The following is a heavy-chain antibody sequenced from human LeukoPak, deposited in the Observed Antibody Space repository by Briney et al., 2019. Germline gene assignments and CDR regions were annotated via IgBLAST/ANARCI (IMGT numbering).Heavy chain of an antibody. J-gene: IGHJ6*02. D-gene: IGHD3-3*01. CDR1: GGSISSGSYY. CDR2: IYTSGST. V-gene: IGHV4-61*02. Sequence: SETPSLTCTVSGGSISSGSYYWSWIRQPAGKGLEWIGRIYTSGSTNYNPSLKSRVTISVDTSKNQFSLKLSSVTAADTAVYYCARGEVDDFWSGYFGGMDVWGQGTTVTVSS. CDR3: ARGEVDDFWSGYFGGMDV.